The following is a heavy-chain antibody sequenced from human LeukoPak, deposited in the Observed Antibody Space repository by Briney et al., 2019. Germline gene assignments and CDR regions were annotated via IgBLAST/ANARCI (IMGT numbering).Heavy chain of an antibody. J-gene: IGHJ6*03. CDR2: IGTSSTTI. V-gene: IGHV3-48*01. Sequence: GGSLRLSCAASGFTFSSYTMNWVRQPPGKGLEWVSNIGTSSTTIYYADSVKGRFTISRDNAKNSLYLQMNSLRADDTAVYYYARFAAGGSYYYYMDVWGKGTTVTVSS. D-gene: IGHD6-25*01. CDR3: ARFAAGGSYYYYMDV. CDR1: GFTFSSYT.